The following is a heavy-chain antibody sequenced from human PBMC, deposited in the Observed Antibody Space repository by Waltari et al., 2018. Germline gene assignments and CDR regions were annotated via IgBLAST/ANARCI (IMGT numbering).Heavy chain of an antibody. V-gene: IGHV3-53*01. CDR3: ARGHTISGGDYMDV. CDR2: IYPVGST. J-gene: IGHJ6*03. D-gene: IGHD3-3*01. CDR1: GFTVSHNY. Sequence: EVQLVESGGGLIQPGGSLRLSCAVSGFTVSHNYMSWVRQAPGKGLELVSVIYPVGSTFYADSVRGRFTISRDNSMNTLFLQMNSLRGEDTAVYYCARGHTISGGDYMDVWGKGTTVIVSS.